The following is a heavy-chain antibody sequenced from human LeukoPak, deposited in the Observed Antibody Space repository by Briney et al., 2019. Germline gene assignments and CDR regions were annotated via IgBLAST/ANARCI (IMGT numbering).Heavy chain of an antibody. D-gene: IGHD6-13*01. CDR1: GYTFTSYA. J-gene: IGHJ4*02. Sequence: ASVKVSCKASGYTFTSYAMHWVRQAPGQRLEWMGWINAGNGNTKYSQKFQGRVTITRDTSASTAYMELSSLRSEDTAVYYCARKTTAAAGHFDYWGQGTLVTVSS. CDR3: ARKTTAAAGHFDY. V-gene: IGHV1-3*01. CDR2: INAGNGNT.